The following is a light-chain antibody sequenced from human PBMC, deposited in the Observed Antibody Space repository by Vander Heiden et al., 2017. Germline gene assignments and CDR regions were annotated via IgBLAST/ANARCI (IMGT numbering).Light chain of an antibody. V-gene: IGLV2-14*01. CDR3: ASYTSSSTYV. J-gene: IGLJ1*01. CDR1: SSDVGGYNS. Sequence: QSALTQPASVSGSPGQSITISCTGTSSDVGGYNSVSWYQQQPGKAPKLVIYDVFNRPSGVSIRFSGSKSGSTASLTISGLQAEDEADYYCASYTSSSTYVFGTGTEVTVL. CDR2: DVF.